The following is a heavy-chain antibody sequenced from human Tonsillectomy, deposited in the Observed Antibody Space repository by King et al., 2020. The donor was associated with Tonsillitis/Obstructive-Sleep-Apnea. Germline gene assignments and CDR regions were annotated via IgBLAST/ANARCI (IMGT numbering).Heavy chain of an antibody. CDR2: IYYSGST. CDR3: AREVVTPHFWYFDL. Sequence: VQLQESGPGLVKPSETLSLTCTVSGGSFSNYYWSWIRQPPGKGLEWLGYIYYSGSTNYNPSLKSRATMSIDTSKNQFSLKLSSVTAADTAMYYCAREVVTPHFWYFDLWGRGTLVTVSS. V-gene: IGHV4-59*08. J-gene: IGHJ2*01. CDR1: GGSFSNYY. D-gene: IGHD4-23*01.